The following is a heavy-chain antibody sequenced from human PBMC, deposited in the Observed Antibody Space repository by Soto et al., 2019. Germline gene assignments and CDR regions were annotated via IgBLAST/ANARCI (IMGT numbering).Heavy chain of an antibody. D-gene: IGHD2-15*01. Sequence: GSVKVSCKASGYTFTSYGISWVRQAPGQGAEWMGWISAYNGNTNYAQKLQGRVTMTTDTSTSTAYMELRSLRSDDTAVYYCARARYCSGGSCYLDAFDIWGQGTMVTVSS. J-gene: IGHJ3*02. CDR3: ARARYCSGGSCYLDAFDI. CDR2: ISAYNGNT. CDR1: GYTFTSYG. V-gene: IGHV1-18*01.